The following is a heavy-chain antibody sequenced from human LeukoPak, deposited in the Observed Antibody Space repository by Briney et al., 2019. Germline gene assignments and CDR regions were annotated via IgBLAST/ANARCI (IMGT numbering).Heavy chain of an antibody. J-gene: IGHJ4*02. CDR2: ISGSGGST. CDR1: GFTVSSNY. D-gene: IGHD2-2*01. V-gene: IGHV3-23*01. CDR3: AKESFIVVVPAATDY. Sequence: PGGSLRLSCAASGFTVSSNYMSWVRQAPGKGLEWVSAISGSGGSTYYADSVKGRFTISRDNSKNTLYLQMNSLRAEDTAVYYCAKESFIVVVPAATDYWGQGTLVTVSS.